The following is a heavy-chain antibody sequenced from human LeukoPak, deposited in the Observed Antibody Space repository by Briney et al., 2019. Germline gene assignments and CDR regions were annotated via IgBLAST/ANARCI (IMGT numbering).Heavy chain of an antibody. CDR1: GYTFSSYG. Sequence: GASVKVSCKASGYTFSSYGISWVRQAPGQGLEWMGWINPNSGGTNYAQKFQGRVTMTRDTSISTAYMEMSRLRSDDTAVYYCARWAYCSSSSCHPYWGQGTLVTVSS. D-gene: IGHD2-15*01. CDR3: ARWAYCSSSSCHPY. CDR2: INPNSGGT. V-gene: IGHV1-2*02. J-gene: IGHJ4*02.